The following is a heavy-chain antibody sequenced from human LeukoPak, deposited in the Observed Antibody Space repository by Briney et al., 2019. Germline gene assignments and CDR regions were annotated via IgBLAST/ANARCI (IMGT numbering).Heavy chain of an antibody. V-gene: IGHV1-18*01. D-gene: IGHD6-6*01. Sequence: AASVKVSCKASGYTFTSYGISWVRQAPGQGLEWMGWISAYNGNTNYAQKLQGRVTMTTDTSTSTAYMELRSLGSDDTAVYYCARDLVFGSSSSGGYFDYWGQGTLVTVSS. J-gene: IGHJ4*02. CDR2: ISAYNGNT. CDR3: ARDLVFGSSSSGGYFDY. CDR1: GYTFTSYG.